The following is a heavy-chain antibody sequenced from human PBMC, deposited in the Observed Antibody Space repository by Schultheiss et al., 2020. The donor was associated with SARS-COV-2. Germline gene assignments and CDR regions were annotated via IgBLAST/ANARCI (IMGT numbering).Heavy chain of an antibody. V-gene: IGHV4-39*07. Sequence: SQTLSLTCTVSGGSISSGGYYWSWIRQPPGKGLEWIGEINHSGSTNYNPSLKSRVTISVDKSKNQFSLKLSSVTAADTAVYYCARIYGDYDGGAFDIWGQGTMVTVSS. D-gene: IGHD4-17*01. CDR1: GGSISSGGYY. J-gene: IGHJ3*02. CDR2: INHSGST. CDR3: ARIYGDYDGGAFDI.